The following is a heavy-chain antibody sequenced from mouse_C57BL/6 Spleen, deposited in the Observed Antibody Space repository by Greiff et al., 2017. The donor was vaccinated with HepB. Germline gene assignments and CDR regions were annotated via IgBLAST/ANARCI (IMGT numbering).Heavy chain of an antibody. Sequence: QVQLQQPGAELVMPGASVKLSCKASGYTFTSYWMHWVKQRPGQGLEWIGEIDPSDSYTNYNQKFKGKSTLTVDKSSSAAYMQLCSLTSEDSAVYYGARSNYYGSSLAWFAYWGQGTLVTVSA. CDR3: ARSNYYGSSLAWFAY. CDR2: IDPSDSYT. J-gene: IGHJ3*01. V-gene: IGHV1-69*01. D-gene: IGHD1-1*01. CDR1: GYTFTSYW.